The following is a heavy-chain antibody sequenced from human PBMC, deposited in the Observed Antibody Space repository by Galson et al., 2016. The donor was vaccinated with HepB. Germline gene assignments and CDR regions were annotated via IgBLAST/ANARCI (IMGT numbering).Heavy chain of an antibody. CDR2: ISSRSSTQ. CDR3: ARVSPVDYYYYMDV. V-gene: IGHV3-48*01. Sequence: SLRLSCAASGFAFSSYSMNWVRQAPGKGLEWVSYISSRSSTQYYADSVKGRFTISRDNVQNSLYLQMNSLRAEDTAVYYCARVSPVDYYYYMDVWGRGTTVTVS. CDR1: GFAFSSYS. J-gene: IGHJ6*03.